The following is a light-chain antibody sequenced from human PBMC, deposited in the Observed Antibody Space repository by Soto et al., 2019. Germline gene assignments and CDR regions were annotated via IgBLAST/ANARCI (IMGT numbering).Light chain of an antibody. Sequence: DIRMTQSPSSLSASVGDRVSITCRASQSISSYLNWYQQKPGKAPKLLIYATSSLQSGVPSRFSGSGYGTDFTLTISSLQPEDFATYYCQQSYSTLWTFGQGTRWIS. V-gene: IGKV1-39*01. J-gene: IGKJ1*01. CDR3: QQSYSTLWT. CDR1: QSISSY. CDR2: ATS.